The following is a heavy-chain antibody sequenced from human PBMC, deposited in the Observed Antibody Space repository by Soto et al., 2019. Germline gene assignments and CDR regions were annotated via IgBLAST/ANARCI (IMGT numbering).Heavy chain of an antibody. V-gene: IGHV4-34*01. Sequence: PSETLSLTCAVYGGSFSGYYWSWIRQPPGKGLEWIGEINHSGSTNYNPSLKSRVTISVDTSKNQFSLKLSSVTAADTAVYYCATKQWLVNYFDYWGQGTLVTV. CDR2: INHSGST. CDR3: ATKQWLVNYFDY. D-gene: IGHD6-19*01. J-gene: IGHJ4*02. CDR1: GGSFSGYY.